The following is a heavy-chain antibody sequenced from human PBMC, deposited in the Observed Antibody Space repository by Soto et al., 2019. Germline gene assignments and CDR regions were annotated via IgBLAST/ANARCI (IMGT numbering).Heavy chain of an antibody. CDR3: AKNQGVELVPLATVDWFDP. D-gene: IGHD1-26*01. V-gene: IGHV3-23*01. Sequence: GGSLRLSCAASGFIFENFGMSWVRQAPGKGLDWISSISGSGFKKYYADSVKGRFTISRDNSKSTAYLELNNLSAEDTAVYHCAKNQGVELVPLATVDWFDPWGQGSVVTVSS. CDR1: GFIFENFG. CDR2: ISGSGFKK. J-gene: IGHJ5*02.